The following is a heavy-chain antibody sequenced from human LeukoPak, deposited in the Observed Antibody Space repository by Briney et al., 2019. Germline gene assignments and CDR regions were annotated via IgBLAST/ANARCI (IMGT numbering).Heavy chain of an antibody. CDR3: ALSSWYEYFQH. D-gene: IGHD6-13*01. Sequence: ESGPTLVKPTQTLTLTCTFSGFSLSTSGVGVGWIRQPPGKALEWLALIYWNDDKRYSPSLKSMLTITKDTSKNQVVLTMTNMDPVDTATYYCALSSWYEYFQHWGQGTLVTVSS. V-gene: IGHV2-5*01. CDR1: GFSLSTSGVG. CDR2: IYWNDDK. J-gene: IGHJ1*01.